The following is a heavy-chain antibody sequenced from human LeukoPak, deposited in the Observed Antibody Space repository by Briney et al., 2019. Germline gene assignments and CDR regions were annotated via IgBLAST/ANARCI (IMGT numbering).Heavy chain of an antibody. J-gene: IGHJ3*02. D-gene: IGHD3-22*01. CDR1: GFTFDDYG. Sequence: GGSLRLSCAASGFTFDDYGMSRVRQAPGKGLEWVSGINWNGGSTGYADSVKGRFTISRDNAKNSLYLQMNSLRAEDTALYYCARDYDSSGYSDAFDIWGQGTMVTVSS. CDR2: INWNGGST. V-gene: IGHV3-20*04. CDR3: ARDYDSSGYSDAFDI.